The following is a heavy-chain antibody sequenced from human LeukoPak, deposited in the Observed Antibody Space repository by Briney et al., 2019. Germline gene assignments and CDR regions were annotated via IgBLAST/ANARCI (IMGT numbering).Heavy chain of an antibody. V-gene: IGHV4-34*01. J-gene: IGHJ4*02. CDR3: ARGLKGITMVRGGWFYFDY. D-gene: IGHD3-10*01. CDR1: GGSFSGYY. CDR2: INHSGST. Sequence: SETLSLTCAVYGGSFSGYYWSWIRQPPGKGLEWIGEINHSGSTNYNPSLKSRVTISVDTSKNQSSLKLSSVTAADTAVYYCARGLKGITMVRGGWFYFDYWGQGTLVTVSS.